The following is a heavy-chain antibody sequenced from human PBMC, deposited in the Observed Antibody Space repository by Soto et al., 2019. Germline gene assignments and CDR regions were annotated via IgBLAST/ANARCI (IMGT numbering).Heavy chain of an antibody. Sequence: GASVKVSCKASGYTFTSCYMHWMRQAPGQGLEWMGIINPSGGSTSYAQKFQGRVTMTRDTSTSTVYMELSSLRSEDTAVYYCARARIAARLNYYYYGMDVWGQGTTVTVSS. CDR2: INPSGGST. V-gene: IGHV1-46*01. CDR1: GYTFTSCY. J-gene: IGHJ6*02. D-gene: IGHD6-6*01. CDR3: ARARIAARLNYYYYGMDV.